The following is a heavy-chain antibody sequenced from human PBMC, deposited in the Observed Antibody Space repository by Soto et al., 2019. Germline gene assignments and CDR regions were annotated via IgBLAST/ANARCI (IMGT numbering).Heavy chain of an antibody. CDR3: ARAYGGNSEYYYYYGMDV. Sequence: SQTLSLTCAISGDSVSSNSAAWNWIRQSPSRGLEWLGRTYYRSKWYNDYAVSVKSRITINPDTSKNQFSLQLNSVTPEDTAVYYCARAYGGNSEYYYYYGMDVWGQGTTVTVAS. CDR2: TYYRSKWYN. J-gene: IGHJ6*02. V-gene: IGHV6-1*01. D-gene: IGHD4-17*01. CDR1: GDSVSSNSAA.